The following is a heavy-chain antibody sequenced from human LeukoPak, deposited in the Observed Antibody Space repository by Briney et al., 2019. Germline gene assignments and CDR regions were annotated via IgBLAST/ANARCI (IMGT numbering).Heavy chain of an antibody. D-gene: IGHD6-19*01. J-gene: IGHJ4*02. Sequence: SETLSLTCTVSGASMTNYYWSWIRQPPGKGLEWIGYIYYSGSTNYNPSLKSRVTMSVDTSKNQFSLKLSSVTAADTAVYYCARGTPYSSGWYFDYWGQGTLLTVSS. V-gene: IGHV4-59*01. CDR3: ARGTPYSSGWYFDY. CDR1: GASMTNYY. CDR2: IYYSGST.